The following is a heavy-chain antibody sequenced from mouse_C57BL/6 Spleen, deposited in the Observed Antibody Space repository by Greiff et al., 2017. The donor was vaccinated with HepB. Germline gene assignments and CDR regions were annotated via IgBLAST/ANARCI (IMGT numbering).Heavy chain of an antibody. D-gene: IGHD2-2*01. CDR3: ARKGLRYAMDY. Sequence: VQLQQPGAELVMPGASVKLSCKASGYTFTSYWMHWVKQRPGQGLEWIGEIDPSDSYTNYNQKFKGKSTLTVDKSSSTAFMQLSSLTSEDSAVYYCARKGLRYAMDYWGQGTSVTVSS. CDR2: IDPSDSYT. J-gene: IGHJ4*01. V-gene: IGHV1-69*01. CDR1: GYTFTSYW.